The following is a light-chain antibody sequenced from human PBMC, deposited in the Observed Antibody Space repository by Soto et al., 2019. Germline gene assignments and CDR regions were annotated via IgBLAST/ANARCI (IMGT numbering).Light chain of an antibody. V-gene: IGLV2-14*01. Sequence: QSALTQPASVSGSPGQSITISCTGTTSDIGDYNYVSWYQQHPGKAPKLMIYEVSNRPSGVSNRFSGSKSGNTASLTISGLQAEDEADYYCSLYTSSSTLAVFGGGTQLTVL. CDR3: SLYTSSSTLAV. CDR1: TSDIGDYNY. CDR2: EVS. J-gene: IGLJ7*01.